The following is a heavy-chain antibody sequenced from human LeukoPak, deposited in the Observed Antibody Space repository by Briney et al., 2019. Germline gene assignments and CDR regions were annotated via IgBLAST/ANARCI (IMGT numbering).Heavy chain of an antibody. Sequence: ASVKVSCKASGYTFTSFGIIWVRQAPGQGLEWMGWISAYNGNTNYAQKLQGRVTMTTDTSTSTAYMELRSLRSDDTAVYYCARGYCSSTNCYTDYYYYIDVWGKGTTVTVSS. CDR1: GYTFTSFG. J-gene: IGHJ6*03. D-gene: IGHD2-2*02. CDR2: ISAYNGNT. CDR3: ARGYCSSTNCYTDYYYYIDV. V-gene: IGHV1-18*01.